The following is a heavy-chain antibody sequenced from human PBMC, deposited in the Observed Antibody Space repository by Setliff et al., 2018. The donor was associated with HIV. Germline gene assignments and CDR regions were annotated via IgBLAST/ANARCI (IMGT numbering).Heavy chain of an antibody. CDR2: IYHTANT. J-gene: IGHJ4*01. CDR3: VRHDPPNSGRFYFDL. V-gene: IGHV4-39*01. Sequence: LSLTCSVFGGSISTYSYYWGWVRQPPGMGLEWIGSIYHTANTHYSPSLETRVAIFVDTSKNQFSLRLSSVTAADSAMYYCVRHDPPNSGRFYFDLWGRGTLVTAPQ. D-gene: IGHD1-26*01. CDR1: GGSISTYSYY.